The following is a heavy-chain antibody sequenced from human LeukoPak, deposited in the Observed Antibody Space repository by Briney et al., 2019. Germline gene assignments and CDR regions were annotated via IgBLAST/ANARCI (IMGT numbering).Heavy chain of an antibody. Sequence: QPGGSLRLSYAASGFTFSSYAMHWVRQAPGKGLEYVSAISSNGGSTYYANSVKGRFTISRDNSKNTLYLQMGSLRAEDMAVYYCARGDCSSTSCYTFDYWGQGTLVTVSS. CDR3: ARGDCSSTSCYTFDY. V-gene: IGHV3-64*01. CDR1: GFTFSSYA. CDR2: ISSNGGST. J-gene: IGHJ4*02. D-gene: IGHD2-2*02.